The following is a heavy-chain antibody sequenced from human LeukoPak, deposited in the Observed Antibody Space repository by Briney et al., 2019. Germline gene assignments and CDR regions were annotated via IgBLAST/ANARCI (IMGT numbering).Heavy chain of an antibody. J-gene: IGHJ4*02. Sequence: SETLSLTCAVYGGSFSGYYWSWIRQPPGKGLEWIGEINHSGSTNYNPSLKSRVTISVDTSKNQFSLKLSSVTAADTAVYYCARCVAAAGTPPPRNYFDYWGQGTLVTVSS. CDR3: ARCVAAAGTPPPRNYFDY. V-gene: IGHV4-34*01. D-gene: IGHD6-13*01. CDR1: GGSFSGYY. CDR2: INHSGST.